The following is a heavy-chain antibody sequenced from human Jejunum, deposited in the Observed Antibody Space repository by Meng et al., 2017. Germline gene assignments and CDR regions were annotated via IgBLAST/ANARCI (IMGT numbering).Heavy chain of an antibody. J-gene: IGHJ4*02. D-gene: IGHD1-14*01. CDR2: VWPSGAT. CDR1: VVSTTAPFY. CDR3: ARAIRERYFDS. Sequence: QVQRPESGPWLVKPSGTLSLTCTVSVVSTTAPFYWTWIRQAPGKGLEWIGEVWPSGATYYNPSLSSRITISIDTSNHQFSLEVAFLTAADTAVYYCARAIRERYFDSWGQGTLVTVSS. V-gene: IGHV4-4*02.